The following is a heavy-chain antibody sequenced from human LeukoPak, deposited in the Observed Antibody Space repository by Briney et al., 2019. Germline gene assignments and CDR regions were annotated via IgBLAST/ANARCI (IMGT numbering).Heavy chain of an antibody. CDR3: ASVGIFGVVTHDAFDI. Sequence: KPSETLSLTCTVSGGSISSSSYYWGWIRQPPGKGLEWIGSIYYSGSTYYNPSLKSRVTISVDTSENQFSLKLSSVTAADTAVYYCASVGIFGVVTHDAFDIWGQGTMVTVSS. D-gene: IGHD3-3*02. CDR2: IYYSGST. V-gene: IGHV4-39*01. J-gene: IGHJ3*02. CDR1: GGSISSSSYY.